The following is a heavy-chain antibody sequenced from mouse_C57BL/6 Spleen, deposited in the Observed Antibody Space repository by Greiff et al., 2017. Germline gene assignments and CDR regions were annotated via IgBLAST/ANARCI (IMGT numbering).Heavy chain of an antibody. J-gene: IGHJ2*01. V-gene: IGHV1-22*01. D-gene: IGHD1-1*01. CDR3: VKRGYYGSSCY. CDR1: GYTFTDYN. CDR2: INPNNGGT. Sequence: EVQLQESGPELVKPGASVKMSCKASGYTFTDYNMHWVKQSHGKSLEWIGYINPNNGGTSYNQKFKGKATLTVNKSSSTAYMELRSLTSEDSAVYYCVKRGYYGSSCYWGQGTTLTVSS.